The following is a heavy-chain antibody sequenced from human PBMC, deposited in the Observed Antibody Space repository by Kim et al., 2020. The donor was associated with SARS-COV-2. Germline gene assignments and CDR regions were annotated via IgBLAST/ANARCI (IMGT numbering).Heavy chain of an antibody. J-gene: IGHJ4*02. Sequence: SETLSLTCTVSGDSISSGNYYWTWIRQSPRKGLEWIGYIYYRGATHYNPSLRSRLFMSVHTSKNQFSLELTSVTAADTAVYFCGRGGGLSSYDSGSFYTDGCGPGSQVTV. CDR3: GRGGGLSSYDSGSFYTDG. CDR1: GDSISSGNYY. D-gene: IGHD3-10*01. V-gene: IGHV4-30-4*01. CDR2: IYYRGAT.